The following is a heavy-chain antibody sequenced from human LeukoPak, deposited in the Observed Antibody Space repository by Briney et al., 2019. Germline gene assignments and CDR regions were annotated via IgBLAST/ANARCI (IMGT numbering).Heavy chain of an antibody. J-gene: IGHJ4*02. Sequence: GGSLRLSCAASGFTFRSYGMHWVRQAPGKGLEWVAFIRYDGSNKYYADSVKGRFTISRDNSKNTLYLQMNSLRAEDTAVYYCAILGGYSYGGRYFDYWGQGTLVTVSS. V-gene: IGHV3-30*02. CDR1: GFTFRSYG. CDR2: IRYDGSNK. D-gene: IGHD5-18*01. CDR3: AILGGYSYGGRYFDY.